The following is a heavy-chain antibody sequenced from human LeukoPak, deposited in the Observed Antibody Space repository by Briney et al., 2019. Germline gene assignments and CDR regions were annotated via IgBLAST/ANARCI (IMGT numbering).Heavy chain of an antibody. CDR3: ARRPYYDFWSAYYFDY. D-gene: IGHD3-3*01. CDR2: IYYSGST. CDR1: GGSISSSSYY. V-gene: IGHV4-39*01. Sequence: PSETLSLTCTVSGGSISSSSYYWGWIRQPPGKGLEWIGSIYYSGSTYYNPSLKSRVTISVDTSKNQFSLKLSSVTAADTAVYYCARRPYYDFWSAYYFDYWGQGTLVTVSS. J-gene: IGHJ4*02.